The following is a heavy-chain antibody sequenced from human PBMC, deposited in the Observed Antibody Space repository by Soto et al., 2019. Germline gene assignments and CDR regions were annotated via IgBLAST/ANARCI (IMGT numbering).Heavy chain of an antibody. CDR3: ARDARFRYSYGYYFDY. D-gene: IGHD5-18*01. J-gene: IGHJ4*02. Sequence: GGSLRLSCAASGFTFSDYYMSWIRQAPGKGLEWVSYISSSGSTIYYADSVKGRFTISRDNAKNSLYLQMNSLRAEDTAVYYCARDARFRYSYGYYFDYWGQGTLVTVSS. CDR1: GFTFSDYY. CDR2: ISSSGSTI. V-gene: IGHV3-11*01.